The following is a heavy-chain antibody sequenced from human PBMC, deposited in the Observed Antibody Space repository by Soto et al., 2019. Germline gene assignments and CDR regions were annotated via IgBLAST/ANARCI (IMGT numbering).Heavy chain of an antibody. CDR1: GCPISSISDY. Sequence: PSEPLSLTGTVSGCPISSISDYWGLIRQPPRMGLEWIGSIYYSGSTYYNPSLKSRVTISVDTSKNQFSLKLSSVTAADTAVYYCARLGYSGYDGEVFYYYYMDVWGKGTTVS. CDR3: ARLGYSGYDGEVFYYYYMDV. CDR2: IYYSGST. D-gene: IGHD5-12*01. J-gene: IGHJ6*03. V-gene: IGHV4-39*01.